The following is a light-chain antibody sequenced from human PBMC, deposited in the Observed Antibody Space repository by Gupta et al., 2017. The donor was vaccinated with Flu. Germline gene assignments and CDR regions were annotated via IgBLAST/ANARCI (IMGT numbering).Light chain of an antibody. CDR3: QQYYSTLT. J-gene: IGKJ4*01. CDR2: WAS. CDR1: QSVLYSANNKKY. V-gene: IGKV4-1*01. Sequence: DIVRTQSPDSLAASLGERATINCKSSQSVLYSANNKKYLAWYQQKPGQPPKLLIYWASTREAGVPDRFSGSGSGTDFTLTISSLQAEDVAVYYCQQYYSTLTFGGGTKVETK.